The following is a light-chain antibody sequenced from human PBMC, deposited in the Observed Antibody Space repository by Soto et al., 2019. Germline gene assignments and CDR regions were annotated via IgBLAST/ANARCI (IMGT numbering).Light chain of an antibody. J-gene: IGLJ1*01. V-gene: IGLV2-23*02. CDR3: CSYAGSPTFGV. CDR1: SSDVGGYNY. Sequence: QSVLTQPASVSGSPGQSITISCTGTSSDVGGYNYVSWYQQHPGKAPKLMIYEVSNRPSGVSNRFSGSKSGNTASLTISGLQAEDDADYYCCSYAGSPTFGVFGTGTKLTVL. CDR2: EVS.